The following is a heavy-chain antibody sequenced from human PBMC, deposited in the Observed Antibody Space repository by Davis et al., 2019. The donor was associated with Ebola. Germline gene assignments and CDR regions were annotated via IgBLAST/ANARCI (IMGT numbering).Heavy chain of an antibody. Sequence: SETLSLTCAVYGGSFSGYYWSWIRQPPGKGLEWIGEINHSGSINYNPSLKSRVTISVDTSKNQFSLKLSSVTAADTAVYYCARGRDFWKVWGQGTTVTVSS. CDR3: ARGRDFWKV. D-gene: IGHD3-3*01. CDR1: GGSFSGYY. V-gene: IGHV4-34*01. J-gene: IGHJ6*02. CDR2: INHSGSI.